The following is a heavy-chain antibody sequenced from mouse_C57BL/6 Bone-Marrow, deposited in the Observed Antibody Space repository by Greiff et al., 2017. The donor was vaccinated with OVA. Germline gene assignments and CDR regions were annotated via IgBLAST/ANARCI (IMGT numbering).Heavy chain of an antibody. CDR2: IDPSDSYT. D-gene: IGHD3-2*02. CDR3: ARGGLRLDY. V-gene: IGHV1-50*01. J-gene: IGHJ2*01. CDR1: GYTFTSYW. Sequence: VQLQQPGAELVKPGASVKLSCKASGYTFTSYWMQWVKQRPGQGLEWIGEIDPSDSYTNYNQKFKGKATLTVDTSSSTAYMQLSSLTSEDSAVYYCARGGLRLDYWGQGTTLTVSS.